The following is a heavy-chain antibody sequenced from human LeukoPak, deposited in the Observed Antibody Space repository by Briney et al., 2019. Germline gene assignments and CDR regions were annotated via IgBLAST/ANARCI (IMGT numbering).Heavy chain of an antibody. CDR3: ARGLYCSGGSCYSGFDY. CDR1: GYTFTNYA. D-gene: IGHD2-15*01. V-gene: IGHV1-46*01. CDR2: INPSGGST. Sequence: ASVKVSCKASGYTFTNYAMNWVRQAPGQGLEWMGIINPSGGSTSYAQKFQGRVTMTRDMSTSTVYMELSSLRSEDTAVYYCARGLYCSGGSCYSGFDYWGQGTLVTVSS. J-gene: IGHJ4*02.